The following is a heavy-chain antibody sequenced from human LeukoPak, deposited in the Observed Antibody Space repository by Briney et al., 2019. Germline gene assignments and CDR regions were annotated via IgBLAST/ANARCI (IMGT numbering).Heavy chain of an antibody. CDR1: GGSISSYY. D-gene: IGHD3-22*01. CDR2: IYYSGST. V-gene: IGHV4-59*01. J-gene: IGHJ3*02. Sequence: SETLSLTCTVSGGSISSYYWSWIRQPPGEGLEWIGYIYYSGSTNYNPSLKSRVTISVDTSKNQFSLKLSSVTAADTAVYYCARDRVSYDSSGLDAFDIWGQGTMVTVSS. CDR3: ARDRVSYDSSGLDAFDI.